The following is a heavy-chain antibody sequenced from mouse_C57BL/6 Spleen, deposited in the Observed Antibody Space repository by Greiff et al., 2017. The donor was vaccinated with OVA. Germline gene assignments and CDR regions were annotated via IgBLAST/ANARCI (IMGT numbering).Heavy chain of an antibody. J-gene: IGHJ1*03. V-gene: IGHV1-59*01. Sequence: QVQLQQPGAELVRPGTSVKLSCKASGYTFTSYWMHWVKQRPGQGLEWIGVIDPSDSYTTYNQKFKGKATLTVDTSSSTAYMQLSSLTSEDSAVYYCALYYGNSYWYFDVWGTGTTVTVSS. CDR2: IDPSDSYT. CDR3: ALYYGNSYWYFDV. D-gene: IGHD2-1*01. CDR1: GYTFTSYW.